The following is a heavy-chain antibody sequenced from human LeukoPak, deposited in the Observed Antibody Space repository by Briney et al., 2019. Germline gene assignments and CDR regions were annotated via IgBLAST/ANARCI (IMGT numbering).Heavy chain of an antibody. J-gene: IGHJ4*02. CDR1: GFTFSNYA. V-gene: IGHV3-30-3*01. Sequence: GGSLRLSCAASGFTFSNYAMHWVRQAPGKGLEWVAFISYDGSNKHYADSVKGRFTISRDNSKNTLYLQMNSLRPEDTAVYYCARARFGYNRGPFDYWGQGILVTVSS. CDR2: ISYDGSNK. D-gene: IGHD5-24*01. CDR3: ARARFGYNRGPFDY.